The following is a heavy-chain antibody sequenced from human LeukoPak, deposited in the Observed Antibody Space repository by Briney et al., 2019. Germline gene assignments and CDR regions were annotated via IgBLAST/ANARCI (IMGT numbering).Heavy chain of an antibody. CDR1: GYTFTTYA. J-gene: IGHJ4*02. CDR2: INAGNGNT. V-gene: IGHV1-3*01. CDR3: ARSSSGWYYFDY. Sequence: ASVKVSCKASGYTFTTYAMHWLRQAPGQRLEWMGWINAGNGNTKYSQKFQGRVTITRDTSASTAYMELSSLTSEDTAVYYCARSSSGWYYFDYWGQGTLVTVSS. D-gene: IGHD6-19*01.